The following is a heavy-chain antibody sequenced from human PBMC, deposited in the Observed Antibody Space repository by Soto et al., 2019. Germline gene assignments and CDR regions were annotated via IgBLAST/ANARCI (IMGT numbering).Heavy chain of an antibody. D-gene: IGHD3-22*01. J-gene: IGHJ4*02. CDR2: IYYSGST. CDR3: ARMNYYDTSGYPFDY. CDR1: GGSISSRSYY. Sequence: SETLSLTCTVSGGSISSRSYYRGWTRKPPGKGLEWIGNIYYSGSTNYNPSLKSRVTISADTSKNQFSLKLNSVTAADTAVYYCARMNYYDTSGYPFDYWGQGMMVTVSS. V-gene: IGHV4-39*07.